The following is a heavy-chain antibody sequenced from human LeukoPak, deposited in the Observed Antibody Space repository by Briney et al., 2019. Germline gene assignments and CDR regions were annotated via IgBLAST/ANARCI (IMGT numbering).Heavy chain of an antibody. Sequence: GASVKVSCKASGYTFTNFGISWVRQAPGQGLEWMGWINPNSGGTNYAQKFQGRVTMTRDTSISTAYMELSRLRSDDTAVYYCAREAYYFDYWGQGTLVTVSS. CDR3: AREAYYFDY. V-gene: IGHV1-2*02. J-gene: IGHJ4*02. CDR1: GYTFTNFG. CDR2: INPNSGGT.